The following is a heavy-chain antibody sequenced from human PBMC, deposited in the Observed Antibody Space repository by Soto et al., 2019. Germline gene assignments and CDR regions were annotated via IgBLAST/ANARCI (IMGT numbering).Heavy chain of an antibody. CDR1: GGPISTTLYH. D-gene: IGHD5-18*01. V-gene: IGHV4-39*01. Sequence: TRYLTCTVSGGPISTTLYHWGWIRKRPGKGLEWIGSIYYSGSTYYNPSLKSRVTISVDTSKNQFSLKVNSVTAADTAVFYCARLAKGGYTYGYLDYWGLGALVTVSS. J-gene: IGHJ4*02. CDR3: ARLAKGGYTYGYLDY. CDR2: IYYSGST.